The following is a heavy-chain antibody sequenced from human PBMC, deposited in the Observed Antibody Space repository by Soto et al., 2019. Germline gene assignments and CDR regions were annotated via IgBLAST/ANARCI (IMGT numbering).Heavy chain of an antibody. V-gene: IGHV5-10-1*01. CDR3: ARLNQWQPSYDMDV. Sequence: GESLRISCXGSGYSFTSYWISWVRQMPGKGLECMGGIDPSGYYIDYSPSVQGRVTVAVDKSTTTAYLQRSSLKASDTALYYCARLNQWQPSYDMDVWGQGTTVTVSS. CDR1: GYSFTSYW. CDR2: IDPSGYYI. J-gene: IGHJ6*02. D-gene: IGHD6-19*01.